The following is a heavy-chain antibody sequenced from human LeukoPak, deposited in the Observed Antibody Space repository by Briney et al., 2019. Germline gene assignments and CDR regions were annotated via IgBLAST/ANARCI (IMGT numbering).Heavy chain of an antibody. CDR3: VRGAPSAAD. CDR2: VSGSSSDI. Sequence: PGGSLRLSCAASGVTFSDTYMSWISKPPGKGQEWVSYVSGSSSDIKYADSVKGRFNVSRDNAKNKLYVQMNSLRDEDSAVYYCVRGAPSAADWGQGTLVTVSS. J-gene: IGHJ4*02. V-gene: IGHV3-11*06. CDR1: GVTFSDTY.